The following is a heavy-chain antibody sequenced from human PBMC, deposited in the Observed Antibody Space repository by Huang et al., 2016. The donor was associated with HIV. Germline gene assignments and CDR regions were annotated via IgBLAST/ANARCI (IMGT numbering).Heavy chain of an antibody. CDR3: ARAPATHSVFFY. J-gene: IGHJ4*02. CDR1: GDSIRSGGYY. CDR2: IYYSGSN. D-gene: IGHD3-3*01. V-gene: IGHV4-30-4*08. Sequence: QVQLQESGPGLVKPSQTLSLTCTVSGDSIRSGGYYWTWIRQSPAKGLEWIGYIYYSGSNDYNPSLKSRVSISIDAFKNRVSLKLKSVTVADTAVYYCARAPATHSVFFYWGQGTLVTVSA.